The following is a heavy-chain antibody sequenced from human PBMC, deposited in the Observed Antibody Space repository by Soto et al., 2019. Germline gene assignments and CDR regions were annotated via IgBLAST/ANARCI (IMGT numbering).Heavy chain of an antibody. CDR3: AKGRGSGWAWYFDN. D-gene: IGHD6-19*01. CDR1: GFPFKGSA. CDR2: ISDTGAST. Sequence: EVRLLEAGGGLKQPGGSLSLPCAASGFPFKGSAMNWVRKAQGRGWEGVESISDTGASTWYAESVRGRLSISRDNSKNTLYLQMNSLRGEDTAVYYCAKGRGSGWAWYFDNWGQGTLVTVSS. J-gene: IGHJ4*02. V-gene: IGHV3-23*01.